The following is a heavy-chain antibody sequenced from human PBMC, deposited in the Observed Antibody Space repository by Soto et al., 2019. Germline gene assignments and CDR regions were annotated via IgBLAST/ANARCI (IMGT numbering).Heavy chain of an antibody. CDR3: ARAEDDYGDQDHFDF. CDR2: IGGSGRST. D-gene: IGHD4-17*01. CDR1: GFSFSSFA. V-gene: IGHV3-23*01. Sequence: EVQLLESGGGLVHPGESLRLSCEASGFSFSSFAMSWVRQAPGKGLEWVSGIGGSGRSTYYADSVKGRFTISRDNSXXTLYLQMNSLRVEDTAVYYCARAEDDYGDQDHFDFWGQGTLVTVSS. J-gene: IGHJ4*02.